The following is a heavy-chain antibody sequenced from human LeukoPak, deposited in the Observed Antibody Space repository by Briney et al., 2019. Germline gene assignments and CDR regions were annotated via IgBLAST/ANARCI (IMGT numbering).Heavy chain of an antibody. J-gene: IGHJ4*02. CDR3: ARTFYGGPWAGFYLDY. CDR1: GGSISSHY. CDR2: VSHTGGT. V-gene: IGHV4-59*08. D-gene: IGHD4-23*01. Sequence: SETLSLTCTVSGGSISSHYWSWIRQPPGKGLEWLGYVSHTGGTNYNPSLKSRLTTSADTSKNQFFLKLTSVTAADTAVYYCARTFYGGPWAGFYLDYWGQRALVTVSP.